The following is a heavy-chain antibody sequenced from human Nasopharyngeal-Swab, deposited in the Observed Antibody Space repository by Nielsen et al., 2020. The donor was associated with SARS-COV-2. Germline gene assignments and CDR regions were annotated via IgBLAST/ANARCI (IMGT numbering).Heavy chain of an antibody. CDR1: GFTFSTCA. V-gene: IGHV3-30*18. CDR3: AKAQGIRYGLDV. Sequence: GESLKISCAASGFTFSTCAMHWVRQAPGKGLEWVTLISNDGSNKYYGDSVKGRFTISRDNSRNTLFLQMNSLRPEDTAVYYCAKAQGIRYGLDVWGHGTTVTVSS. CDR2: ISNDGSNK. J-gene: IGHJ6*02.